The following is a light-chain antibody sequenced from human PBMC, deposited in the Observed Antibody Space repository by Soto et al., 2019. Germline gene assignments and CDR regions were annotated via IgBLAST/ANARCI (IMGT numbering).Light chain of an antibody. V-gene: IGKV1-5*01. CDR3: LHYYTHPLT. CDR2: DAS. CDR1: QRIGSW. Sequence: DIQMTQSPSTLSASVGDRVSITCRASQRIGSWLAWYQQKPGKVPKLLIYDASTLISGVPSRFSGTGSGTEFTLSIASLQPDDFATYYCLHYYTHPLTLGQGTKVDIK. J-gene: IGKJ1*01.